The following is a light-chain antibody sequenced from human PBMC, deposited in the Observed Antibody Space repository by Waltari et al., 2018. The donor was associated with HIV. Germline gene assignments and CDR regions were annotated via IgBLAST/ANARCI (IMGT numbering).Light chain of an antibody. V-gene: IGLV3-10*01. CDR3: YSTDSSGNHPWV. J-gene: IGLJ3*02. Sequence: SYELTQPPSVSVSPGQTARITCSGDALAKKYAYWYQQKSGQAPVLVIYEDSKRPSGIPERFPGASSGTVATLTISGAQVEDEADYYCYSTDSSGNHPWVFGGGTKLTVL. CDR2: EDS. CDR1: ALAKKY.